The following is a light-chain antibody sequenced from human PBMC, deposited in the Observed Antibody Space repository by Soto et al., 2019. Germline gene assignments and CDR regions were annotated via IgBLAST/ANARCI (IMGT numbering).Light chain of an antibody. V-gene: IGKV1-5*01. CDR1: QTISRQ. J-gene: IGKJ1*01. CDR2: DAS. Sequence: DIPMTQSPSTLSSSVGDRVTITCRASQTISRQLAWYQQKPGKAPTVLIYDASNLESGVPSRFSGSGSGTEFTLTISSLQPDDFATYYCQQYNSYKSFGQGTKVEIK. CDR3: QQYNSYKS.